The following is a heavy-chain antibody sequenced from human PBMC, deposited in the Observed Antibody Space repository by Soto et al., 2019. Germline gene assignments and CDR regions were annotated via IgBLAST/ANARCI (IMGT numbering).Heavy chain of an antibody. D-gene: IGHD3-10*01. J-gene: IGHJ4*02. V-gene: IGHV3-74*01. CDR3: ARAAYYGSTNYYNS. CDR1: GVPFSSSE. Sequence: GGSLRLSCVVSGVPFSSSEMSWVRQAPGKGLVWVSRINSDGSSTGYADSVKGRFTISRDNAKNTLYLQMNSLRAVDTAVYYCARAAYYGSTNYYNSWGQGTLVTVSS. CDR2: INSDGSST.